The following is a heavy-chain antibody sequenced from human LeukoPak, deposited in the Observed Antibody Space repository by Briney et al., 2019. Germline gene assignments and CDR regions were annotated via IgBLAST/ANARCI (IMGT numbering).Heavy chain of an antibody. V-gene: IGHV4-34*01. CDR3: ARDVLRYFDWRYYYYGMDV. CDR2: INHSGST. Sequence: SETLSLTCAVYGGSLSGYYWSWIRQPPGKGLEWIGEINHSGSTSYNPSLKSRVTISVDTSKNQFSLKLSSVTAADTAVYYCARDVLRYFDWRYYYYGMDVWGQGTTVTVSS. D-gene: IGHD3-9*01. CDR1: GGSLSGYY. J-gene: IGHJ6*02.